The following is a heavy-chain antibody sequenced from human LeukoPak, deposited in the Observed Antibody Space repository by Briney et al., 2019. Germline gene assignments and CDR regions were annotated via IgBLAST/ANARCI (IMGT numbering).Heavy chain of an antibody. D-gene: IGHD2-2*01. Sequence: GGSQRLSCAASGLTLSSFDLHWVRQAPGKGLEWVAAIDTGGDTYYPGSVKGRFTVSRENAKNSLYLQMNSLRAGDTAVYYCARGAPPMYCTSTTSCPLDVWGKGTTVTVSS. V-gene: IGHV3-13*01. CDR3: ARGAPPMYCTSTTSCPLDV. CDR2: IDTGGDT. CDR1: GLTLSSFD. J-gene: IGHJ6*04.